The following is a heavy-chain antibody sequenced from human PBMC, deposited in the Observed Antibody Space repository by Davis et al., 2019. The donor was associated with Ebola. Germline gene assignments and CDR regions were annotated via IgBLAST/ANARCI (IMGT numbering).Heavy chain of an antibody. D-gene: IGHD2-8*01. CDR1: GYSFTSFG. J-gene: IGHJ6*02. CDR2: ISADNGNT. V-gene: IGHV1-18*01. CDR3: ARPNCDAGSSCYYYGLYV. Sequence: ASVKVSCKASGYSFTSFGITWVRQAPGEGLEWMGWISADNGNTNYAQKFQGRVTMTTDTSTSTAYMELRSLRSDDTAVYYCARPNCDAGSSCYYYGLYVWGQGTTVTVSS.